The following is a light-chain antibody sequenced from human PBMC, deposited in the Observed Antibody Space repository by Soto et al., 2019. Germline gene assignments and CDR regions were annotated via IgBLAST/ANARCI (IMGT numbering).Light chain of an antibody. Sequence: QSALTQPASVSGSAGQSITISCTGTSSDVGSYNLVSWYQQYPGTAPKLLISGNSNRPSGVPDRFSGSKSGTSASLAITGLQAEDEADYYCQSYDSSLSGSYVFGTGTKLTVL. CDR2: GNS. J-gene: IGLJ1*01. CDR1: SSDVGSYNL. CDR3: QSYDSSLSGSYV. V-gene: IGLV2-14*02.